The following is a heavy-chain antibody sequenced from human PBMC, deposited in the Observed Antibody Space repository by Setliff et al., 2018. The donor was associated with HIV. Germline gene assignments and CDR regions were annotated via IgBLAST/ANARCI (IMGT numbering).Heavy chain of an antibody. D-gene: IGHD5-12*01. V-gene: IGHV4-59*01. Sequence: LSLTCIVSGASIRSYYRAWIRQSPGRGLQYLGHLYYSGSTNYNPSLKSRITMSMDTSKNQFSLQLSSVTAADTAVYYCARIPWVATLWGGAFDLWGHGTMVTVSS. CDR3: ARIPWVATLWGGAFDL. CDR1: GASIRSYY. J-gene: IGHJ3*01. CDR2: LYYSGST.